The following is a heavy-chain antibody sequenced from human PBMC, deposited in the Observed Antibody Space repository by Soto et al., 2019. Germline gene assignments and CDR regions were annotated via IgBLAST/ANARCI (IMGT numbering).Heavy chain of an antibody. CDR2: IIPIFGTA. D-gene: IGHD5-18*01. J-gene: IGHJ3*02. CDR1: GGTFSSYA. CDR3: ATSDKAMDDYDAFDI. V-gene: IGHV1-69*06. Sequence: ASVKVSCKASGGTFSSYAISWVRQAPGQGLEWMGGIIPIFGTANYAQKFQGRVTITADKSTSTAYMELSSLRSEDTAVYYCATSDKAMDDYDAFDIWGQGTMVTVSS.